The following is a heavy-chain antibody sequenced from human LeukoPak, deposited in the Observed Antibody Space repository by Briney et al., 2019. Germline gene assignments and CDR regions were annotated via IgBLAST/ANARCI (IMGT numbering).Heavy chain of an antibody. Sequence: PGGSLRLSCAVSGFTFSNYWMHWVRQAPGKGLVWVSSTNRDGRSTYYADSVKGRFTISRDNAKNTLYLQMNSLRAEDTAVYYCARDEGLDTAMIKRGFDYWGQGTLVTVSS. J-gene: IGHJ4*02. D-gene: IGHD5-18*01. CDR2: TNRDGRST. V-gene: IGHV3-74*01. CDR1: GFTFSNYW. CDR3: ARDEGLDTAMIKRGFDY.